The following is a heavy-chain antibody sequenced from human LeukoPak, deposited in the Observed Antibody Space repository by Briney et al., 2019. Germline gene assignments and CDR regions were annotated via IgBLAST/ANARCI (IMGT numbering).Heavy chain of an antibody. CDR2: INSDGSSI. D-gene: IGHD4-17*01. CDR1: GFTFSSYW. CDR3: ARDPLSPDYGDLDP. V-gene: IGHV3-74*03. J-gene: IGHJ5*02. Sequence: GGSLRLSCAASGFTFSSYWMHWVRQAPGKGLVWVSRINSDGSSITYADSVKGRFTISRDNAKNTLYLQMNSLRVEDTAVYYCARDPLSPDYGDLDPWGQGTLVTVSS.